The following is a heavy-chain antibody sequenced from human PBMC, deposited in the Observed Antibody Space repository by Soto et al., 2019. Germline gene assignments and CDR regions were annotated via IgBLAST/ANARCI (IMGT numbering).Heavy chain of an antibody. CDR2: IYYSGST. J-gene: IGHJ5*02. V-gene: IGHV4-59*01. D-gene: IGHD6-13*01. CDR1: GGSISSYY. CDR3: ARGPWYSSSWYWFDP. Sequence: QVQLQESGPGLVKPSETLSLTCTVSGGSISSYYWSWIRQPPGKGLEWIGYIYYSGSTNYNPSLKSRVTISVDTSKNQFSLKPSSVTAADTAVYYCARGPWYSSSWYWFDPWGQGTLVTVSS.